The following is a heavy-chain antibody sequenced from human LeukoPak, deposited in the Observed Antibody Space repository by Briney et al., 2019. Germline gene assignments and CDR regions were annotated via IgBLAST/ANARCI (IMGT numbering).Heavy chain of an antibody. CDR3: ARDSMGSSEGDAFDI. J-gene: IGHJ3*02. Sequence: SETLSLTCTVSGGSISSSSYYWGWIRQPPGKGLEWIGSIYYSGSTYYNPSPKSRVTISVDTSKNQFSLKLSSVTAADTAVYYCARDSMGSSEGDAFDIWGQGTMVTVSS. V-gene: IGHV4-39*07. CDR1: GGSISSSSYY. CDR2: IYYSGST. D-gene: IGHD2-2*01.